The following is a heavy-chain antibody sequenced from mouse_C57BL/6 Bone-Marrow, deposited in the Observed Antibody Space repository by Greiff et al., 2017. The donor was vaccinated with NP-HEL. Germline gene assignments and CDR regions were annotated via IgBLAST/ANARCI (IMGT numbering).Heavy chain of an antibody. CDR3: ARRGGVPDY. J-gene: IGHJ2*01. V-gene: IGHV5-6*02. Sequence: EVKLEESGGDLVKPGGSLKLSCAASGFTFSSYGMSWVRQTPDKRLEWVATISSGGSYTYYPDSVKGRFTISRDNAKNTLYLQMSSLKSEDTAMYYCARRGGVPDYWGQGTTLTVSS. CDR1: GFTFSSYG. CDR2: ISSGGSYT.